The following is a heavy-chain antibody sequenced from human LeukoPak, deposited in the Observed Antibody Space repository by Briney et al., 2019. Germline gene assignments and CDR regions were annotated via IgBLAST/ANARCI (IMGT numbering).Heavy chain of an antibody. Sequence: GGSLRLSCAVSGFTVSSNYMSWVRQPPGKGLEWVSVIYSGGSTYYADSVKGRFTISRDNAKNSLYLQMNSLRAEDTAVYYCARRGMESRTGGVVPRFLEGSLGYWGQGTLVTVSS. CDR3: ARRGMESRTGGVVPRFLEGSLGY. V-gene: IGHV3-53*01. J-gene: IGHJ4*02. D-gene: IGHD3-3*01. CDR1: GFTVSSNY. CDR2: IYSGGST.